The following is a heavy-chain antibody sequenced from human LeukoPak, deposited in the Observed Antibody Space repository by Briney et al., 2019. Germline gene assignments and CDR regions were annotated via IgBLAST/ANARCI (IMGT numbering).Heavy chain of an antibody. J-gene: IGHJ4*02. CDR2: ISWSSGTT. D-gene: IGHD3-10*01. Sequence: PGGSLRLSCSASGFTFEDYGMHWIRQAPGKGLEWVSSISWSSGTTAYADSVKGRFTISRDNAKNSLYLQMKSLRAEDTALYYCARDAYYDGSGSYYFDGWGQGTLVTVSS. CDR3: ARDAYYDGSGSYYFDG. CDR1: GFTFEDYG. V-gene: IGHV3-9*01.